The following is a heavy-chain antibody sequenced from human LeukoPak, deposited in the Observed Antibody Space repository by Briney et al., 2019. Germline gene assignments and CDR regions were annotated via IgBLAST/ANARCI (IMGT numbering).Heavy chain of an antibody. J-gene: IGHJ4*02. Sequence: GGSLRLSCAASGFTFSSYAMHWVRQAPGKGLEWVAVVWSDGSNKYYADSVKGRFTISRDNSKNTLYLQMNSLRAEDTAVYYCARGYSGDEIDYWGQGTLVTVSS. CDR3: ARGYSGDEIDY. CDR1: GFTFSSYA. V-gene: IGHV3-33*01. D-gene: IGHD5-12*01. CDR2: VWSDGSNK.